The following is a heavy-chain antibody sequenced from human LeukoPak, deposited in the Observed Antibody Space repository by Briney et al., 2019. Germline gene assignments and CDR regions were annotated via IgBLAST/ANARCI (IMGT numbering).Heavy chain of an antibody. J-gene: IGHJ4*02. CDR1: GGAISSSY. Sequence: PSETLSVTRTVSGGAISSSYWSWIRQPPGKGLEWIGYIYYSGSTNYNPSLKSRVTISVDTSKKQLSLKLSSVTAADTAVYYCARLTMVRGLINPFDYWGQGTVVTVSS. CDR3: ARLTMVRGLINPFDY. CDR2: IYYSGST. D-gene: IGHD3-10*01. V-gene: IGHV4-59*08.